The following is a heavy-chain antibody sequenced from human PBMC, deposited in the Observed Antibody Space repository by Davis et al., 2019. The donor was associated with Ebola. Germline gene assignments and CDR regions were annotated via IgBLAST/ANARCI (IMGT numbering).Heavy chain of an antibody. Sequence: GESLKTPCASPGFTLSSFDMHRVRHAPGKGLEWVAVIWYDGSNKYDADSVKGRFTISRDNSKNTLYLQMNSLRAEDTAVYYCVAFQSSSWSLIYYYGMDVWGQGTTVTVSS. V-gene: IGHV3-33*01. D-gene: IGHD6-13*01. CDR1: GFTLSSFD. CDR2: IWYDGSNK. CDR3: VAFQSSSWSLIYYYGMDV. J-gene: IGHJ6*02.